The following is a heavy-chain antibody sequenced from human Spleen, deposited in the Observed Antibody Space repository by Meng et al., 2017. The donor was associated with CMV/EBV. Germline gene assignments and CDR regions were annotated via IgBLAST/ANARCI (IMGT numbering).Heavy chain of an antibody. Sequence: GESLKISCVASKTTFQYYAIHWVRQAPAKGLEWVAVIPYDGNKIYYADSVKGRCTISRDNSRNTINLQMDSLRAEDTAVYYCARDVGDYGGTSPDYYFGMDVWGQGTTVTVSS. CDR1: KTTFQYYA. D-gene: IGHD4-23*01. CDR2: IPYDGNKI. J-gene: IGHJ6*02. CDR3: ARDVGDYGGTSPDYYFGMDV. V-gene: IGHV3-30*04.